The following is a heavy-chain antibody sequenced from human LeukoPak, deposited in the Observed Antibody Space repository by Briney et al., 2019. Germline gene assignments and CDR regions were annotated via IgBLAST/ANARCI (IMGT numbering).Heavy chain of an antibody. CDR2: IRCDGSNK. V-gene: IGHV3-30*02. CDR1: GFTFSSYG. Sequence: AGGSLRLSCAASGFTFSSYGMHWVRQAPGKGLEWVAFIRCDGSNKYYADSVKGRFTISRDNSKNTLYLQMNSLRAEDTAVYYCAKEQMTTVTTWGQGTLVTVSS. CDR3: AKEQMTTVTT. J-gene: IGHJ5*02. D-gene: IGHD4-11*01.